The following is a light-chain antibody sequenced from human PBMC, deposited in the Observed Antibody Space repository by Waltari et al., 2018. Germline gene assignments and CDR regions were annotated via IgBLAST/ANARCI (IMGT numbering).Light chain of an antibody. CDR3: QQNSNWPRT. CDR1: RSVGSS. Sequence: EIVMTQSPATLSLSPGERASLSCRASRSVGSSLAWYRQKPWQAPRLLIYGTASRATGTQDRCRGSGYGTEVTRTISSLGPEDVAVYDCQQNSNWPRTFGGGTKVEIK. CDR2: GTA. V-gene: IGKV3D-15*01. J-gene: IGKJ4*01.